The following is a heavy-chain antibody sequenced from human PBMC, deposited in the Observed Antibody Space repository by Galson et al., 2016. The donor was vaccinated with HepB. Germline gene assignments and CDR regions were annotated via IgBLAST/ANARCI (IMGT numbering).Heavy chain of an antibody. Sequence: SETLSLTCTVSGDSVSSGSDYWSWIRQPPGRGLEWIGYIYYSETTNYNPSLKSRVTISVDTSKNEFSLKLSSVTAADKAVYYCARWRLWFEELCYAFDLWGPGTMVTVAS. J-gene: IGHJ3*01. CDR1: GDSVSSGSDY. V-gene: IGHV4-61*01. CDR2: IYYSETT. D-gene: IGHD3-10*01. CDR3: ARWRLWFEELCYAFDL.